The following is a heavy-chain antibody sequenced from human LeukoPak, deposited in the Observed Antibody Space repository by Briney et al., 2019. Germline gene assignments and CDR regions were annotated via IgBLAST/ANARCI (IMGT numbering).Heavy chain of an antibody. CDR3: AGGSGWFAY. V-gene: IGHV4-39*01. J-gene: IGHJ4*02. CDR1: GGSISSGGYY. Sequence: SETLSLTCTVSGGSISSGGYYWCWIRQPPGKGLEWIGSIYYSGSTYYNPSLKSRVTISVDTSKNQFSLKLSSVTAADTAVYYCAGGSGWFAYWGQGTLVTVSS. D-gene: IGHD6-19*01. CDR2: IYYSGST.